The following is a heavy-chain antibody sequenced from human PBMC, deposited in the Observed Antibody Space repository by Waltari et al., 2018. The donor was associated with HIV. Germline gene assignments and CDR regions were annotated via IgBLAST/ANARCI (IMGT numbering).Heavy chain of an antibody. CDR2: ILYDGSKT. J-gene: IGHJ4*02. D-gene: IGHD4-4*01. Sequence: QVQLVESGGGVVQPGGSLRLSCAASGFTFNNYGIHWVRQAPGKGLGVVAVILYDGSKTYYEGSVKGRFTISRDTSKNTVYLQMSSLRAEDTALYYCARDQEFMTTVTPLAYWGQGTPVTVSS. CDR1: GFTFNNYG. V-gene: IGHV3-33*01. CDR3: ARDQEFMTTVTPLAY.